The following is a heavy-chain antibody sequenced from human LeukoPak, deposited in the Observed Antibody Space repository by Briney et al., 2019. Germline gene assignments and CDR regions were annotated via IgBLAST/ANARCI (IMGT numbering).Heavy chain of an antibody. Sequence: GGSLRLSCAPSGFSFNRAWVVWGRPAPGKGLEWVAPIRYDGGQTMYLDSVRGRFTISRDNARSSLYLQMNSLRVEDTAVYYGARYNDIAVGDSFDVWGQGTKVTVSS. D-gene: IGHD2-15*01. J-gene: IGHJ3*01. CDR2: IRYDGGQT. CDR1: GFSFNRAW. CDR3: ARYNDIAVGDSFDV. V-gene: IGHV3-7*01.